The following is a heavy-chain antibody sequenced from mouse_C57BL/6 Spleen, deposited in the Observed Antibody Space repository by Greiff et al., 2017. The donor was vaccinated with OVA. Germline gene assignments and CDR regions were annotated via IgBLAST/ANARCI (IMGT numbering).Heavy chain of an antibody. V-gene: IGHV14-4*01. CDR3: TYGNYEDYFDY. J-gene: IGHJ2*01. Sequence: VQLQQSGAELVRPGASVKLSCTASGFNIKDDYMHWVKQRPEQGLEWIGWIDPENGDTEYASKFQGKATITADTSSNTAYLQLSSLTSEDTAVYYCTYGNYEDYFDYWGQGTTLTVSS. CDR2: IDPENGDT. D-gene: IGHD2-1*01. CDR1: GFNIKDDY.